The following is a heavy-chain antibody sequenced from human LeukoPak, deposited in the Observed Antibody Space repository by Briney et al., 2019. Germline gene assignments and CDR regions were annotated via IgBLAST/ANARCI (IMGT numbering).Heavy chain of an antibody. CDR1: GFIFRNFA. V-gene: IGHV3-33*01. CDR2: MWTDGSDK. J-gene: IGHJ4*02. CDR3: AREPPSAYISPWFHFVH. D-gene: IGHD6-6*01. Sequence: GRSLRLSCAASGFIFRNFAMQWARQAPGRGLEWVGVMWTDGSDKYCAASVKGRFTISRDHSRNALYLQMNTLRAEDTAVYYCAREPPSAYISPWFHFVHWGQGTLVSVFS.